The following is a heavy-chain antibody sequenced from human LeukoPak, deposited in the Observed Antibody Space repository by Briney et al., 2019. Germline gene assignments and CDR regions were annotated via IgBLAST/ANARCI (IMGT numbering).Heavy chain of an antibody. J-gene: IGHJ4*02. CDR3: ARSITMVRGFDY. Sequence: SETLSLTCIVSGGSISSYYWSWIRQPAGKGLEWIGRIYTSGSTNYNPSLKSRVTMSVDTSKNHFSLKLSSVTAADTAIYYCARSITMVRGFDYWGQGTLVTVSS. D-gene: IGHD3-10*01. V-gene: IGHV4-4*07. CDR2: IYTSGST. CDR1: GGSISSYY.